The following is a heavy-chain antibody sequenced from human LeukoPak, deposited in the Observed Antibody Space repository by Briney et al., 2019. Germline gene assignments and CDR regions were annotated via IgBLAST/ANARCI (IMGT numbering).Heavy chain of an antibody. CDR3: ARFSYDFRDAFDI. Sequence: GGTLRLSCEASGFTFSSYGMGWVRQAPGKGLEWVSSISGTGDKTYYADSVKGRFTISRDNAKNTLYLQMNSLRAEDTAMYYCARFSYDFRDAFDIWGQGTMVTVSS. CDR2: ISGTGDKT. D-gene: IGHD3-3*01. J-gene: IGHJ3*02. CDR1: GFTFSSYG. V-gene: IGHV3-23*01.